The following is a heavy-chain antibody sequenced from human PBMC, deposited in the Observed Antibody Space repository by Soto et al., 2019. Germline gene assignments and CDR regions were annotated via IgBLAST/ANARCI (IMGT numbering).Heavy chain of an antibody. V-gene: IGHV3-48*03. CDR1: GLTLSNFE. CDR2: ISIGARSI. J-gene: IGHJ4*02. CDR3: ATRSSDYYFY. Sequence: GGSLRLSCAASGLTLSNFETDWVRQAPGKGLEWIAYISIGARSIHYADSVRGRLTISRDDAENSVFLQMDRLSAEDTAVYFCATRSSDYYFYWGQGXLVTVYS. D-gene: IGHD4-17*01.